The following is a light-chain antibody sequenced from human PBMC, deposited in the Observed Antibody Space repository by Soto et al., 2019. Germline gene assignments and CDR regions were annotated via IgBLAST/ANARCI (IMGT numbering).Light chain of an antibody. V-gene: IGKV2-28*01. CDR1: QSLLHTDGYNY. CDR3: MQALQSPVT. CDR2: LGS. J-gene: IGKJ5*01. Sequence: DIVMTQSPLSLPVTPGEPASISCRSSQSLLHTDGYNYLDWYLQKSGQSTQLLIYLGSSRASGVPDRFSGSGSGTDFTLKISRVEAEDVGVYYCMQALQSPVTFGQGTRLDIK.